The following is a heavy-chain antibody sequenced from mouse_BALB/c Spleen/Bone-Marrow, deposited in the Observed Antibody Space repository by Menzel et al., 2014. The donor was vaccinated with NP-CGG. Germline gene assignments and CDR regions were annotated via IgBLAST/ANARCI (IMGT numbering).Heavy chain of an antibody. V-gene: IGHV5-6-3*01. CDR2: INSNGGST. J-gene: IGHJ2*01. D-gene: IGHD2-1*01. Sequence: DVMLVESGGGLVQPGGSLKLSCAASGFTFSNYGMSWVRQTPDKRLELVATINSNGGSTYYPDSVKGRFTTSRDTAKNTLYLQISSLKSEETAMYYCVRGNYGNYVDYFDFWGQGTTLTVSS. CDR1: GFTFSNYG. CDR3: VRGNYGNYVDYFDF.